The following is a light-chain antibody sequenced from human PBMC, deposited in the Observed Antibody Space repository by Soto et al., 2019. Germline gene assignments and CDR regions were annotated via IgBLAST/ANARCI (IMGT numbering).Light chain of an antibody. J-gene: IGKJ2*01. CDR3: PQYSNWPPYT. V-gene: IGKV3-15*01. CDR2: DTS. Sequence: VMTQSPVTLSVSPGETATLSCWASQSVNSHLAWYQQKPGQAPRRLIYDTSTRATGVPARFSGSGSGTDFTLTISSLQSEDFAVYHCPQYSNWPPYTFGQGTKLEIK. CDR1: QSVNSH.